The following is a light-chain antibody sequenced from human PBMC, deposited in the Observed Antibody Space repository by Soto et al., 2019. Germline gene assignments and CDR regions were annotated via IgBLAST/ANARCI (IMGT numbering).Light chain of an antibody. CDR1: QSVSSN. Sequence: EIVMTQSPATLSVSPMEIATVSCRASQSVSSNLAWYQQKPGQAPRLLIYGASNRATGIPARFSGSGSGTDFTLTISSLEPEDFAVYYCQQRSNWPITLGQGTRLEI. CDR3: QQRSNWPIT. CDR2: GAS. J-gene: IGKJ5*01. V-gene: IGKV3-11*01.